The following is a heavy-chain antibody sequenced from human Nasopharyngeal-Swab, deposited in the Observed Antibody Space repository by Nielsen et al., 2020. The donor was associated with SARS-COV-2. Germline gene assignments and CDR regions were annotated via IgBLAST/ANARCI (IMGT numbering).Heavy chain of an antibody. Sequence: GESLKISCAASGFTFSSYWMSWVRQAPGKGLEWVANIKQDGSEKYYVASVRGRFTISRDNAKDSVFLQMNSLRGEDTAVYYCARAIGGSYSYWGQGTLVTVSS. CDR2: IKQDGSEK. CDR1: GFTFSSYW. D-gene: IGHD1-26*01. CDR3: ARAIGGSYSY. V-gene: IGHV3-7*01. J-gene: IGHJ4*02.